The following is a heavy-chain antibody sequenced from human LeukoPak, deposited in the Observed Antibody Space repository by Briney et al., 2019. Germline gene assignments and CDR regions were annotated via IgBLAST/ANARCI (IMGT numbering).Heavy chain of an antibody. CDR3: AKYYYTSGSSGGRVFDY. Sequence: QTGGSLRLSCAASGFTFSSYPMTWVRQAPGKGLEWVSTICSSAGDTHYADSVKGRFTISRDNSKNSLYLQMNSLRAEDTAVYYCAKYYYTSGSSGGRVFDYWGQGTLVTVSS. CDR1: GFTFSSYP. V-gene: IGHV3-23*01. D-gene: IGHD3-10*01. CDR2: ICSSAGDT. J-gene: IGHJ4*02.